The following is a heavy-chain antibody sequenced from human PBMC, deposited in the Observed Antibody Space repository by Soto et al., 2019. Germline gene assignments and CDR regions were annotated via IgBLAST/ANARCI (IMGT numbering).Heavy chain of an antibody. CDR3: ASGWYSKVLNY. J-gene: IGHJ4*02. Sequence: GGSLRLSCAASGFTFSSYGMHWVRQAPGKGLEWVAVISYDGSNKYYADSVKGRFTISRDNSKNTLYLQMNSLRAEDTAVYYCASGWYSKVLNYWGQGTLVTVS. D-gene: IGHD6-19*01. CDR1: GFTFSSYG. V-gene: IGHV3-30*03. CDR2: ISYDGSNK.